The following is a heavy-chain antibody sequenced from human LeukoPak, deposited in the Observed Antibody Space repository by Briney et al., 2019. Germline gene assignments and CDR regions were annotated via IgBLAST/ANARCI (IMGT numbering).Heavy chain of an antibody. Sequence: GASVKVSCKASGYTFTSCYMHWARQAPGQGLEWMGIINPSGGSTSYAQKFQGRVTMTRDTSTSTVYMELSSLRSEDTAVYYCAILSPDGFDYWGQGTLVTVSS. CDR1: GYTFTSCY. V-gene: IGHV1-46*03. CDR3: AILSPDGFDY. J-gene: IGHJ4*02. CDR2: INPSGGST.